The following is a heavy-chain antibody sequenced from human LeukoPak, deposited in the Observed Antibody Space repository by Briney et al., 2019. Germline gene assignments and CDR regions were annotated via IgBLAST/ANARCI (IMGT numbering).Heavy chain of an antibody. CDR2: ISWNSGSI. V-gene: IGHV3-9*01. J-gene: IGHJ4*02. CDR3: AKENSSSADFDY. CDR1: GFTFDDYA. Sequence: GGSLRLSCAASGFTFDDYAMHWVRQAPGKDLEWVSGISWNSGSIGYADSVKGRFTISRDNAKNSLYLQMNSLRAEDTALYYCAKENSSSADFDYWGQGTLVTVSS. D-gene: IGHD6-13*01.